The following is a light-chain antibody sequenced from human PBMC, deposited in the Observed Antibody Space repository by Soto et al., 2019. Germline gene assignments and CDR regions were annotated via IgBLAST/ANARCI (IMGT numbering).Light chain of an antibody. J-gene: IGKJ2*01. CDR1: QSVSSK. CDR2: GVS. CDR3: QQYNNWPHT. Sequence: EIVMTQSPATLSVSPGERATLSCRASQSVSSKLAWFQQKPGQAPSLLIYGVSTRATGVPVRFSGSGSGTEFTLTINRLQSGDFAVYYCQQYNNWPHTFGQGTKLEIK. V-gene: IGKV3-15*01.